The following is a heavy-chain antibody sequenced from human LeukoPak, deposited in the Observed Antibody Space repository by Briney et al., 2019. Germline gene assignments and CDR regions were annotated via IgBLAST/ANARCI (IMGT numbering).Heavy chain of an antibody. Sequence: PGGSLRLSCVASGFTFSSYGMDWVRQAPGKGLEWVAFIHYDGSNKYFADSVKGRFAISRDNSKKTLYLQMNSLRAEDTAVYYCAKDPDYWGQGTLVTVSS. J-gene: IGHJ4*02. V-gene: IGHV3-30*02. CDR3: AKDPDY. CDR2: IHYDGSNK. CDR1: GFTFSSYG.